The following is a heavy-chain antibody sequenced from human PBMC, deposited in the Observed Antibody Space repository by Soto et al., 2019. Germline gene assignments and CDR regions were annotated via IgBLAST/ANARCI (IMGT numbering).Heavy chain of an antibody. Sequence: EVQLVESGGGLVQPGGSLRLSCAASGFTFSSYSMNWVRQAPGKGLEWVSYISSSSSTIYYADSVKGRFTISRDNAKNSLYLQMNSLRAEDTAVYYCASLQQLTAYYFDYWGQGTQVTVSS. CDR3: ASLQQLTAYYFDY. CDR1: GFTFSSYS. J-gene: IGHJ4*02. D-gene: IGHD6-13*01. CDR2: ISSSSSTI. V-gene: IGHV3-48*01.